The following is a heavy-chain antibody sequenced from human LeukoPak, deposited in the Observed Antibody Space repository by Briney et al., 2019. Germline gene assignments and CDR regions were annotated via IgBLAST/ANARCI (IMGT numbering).Heavy chain of an antibody. CDR2: INSDGSST. Sequence: GGSLRLSCAASGFTFSSYWMHWVRQAPGKGLVWVSRINSDGSSTSYADSVKGRFTISRDNAKNTLYLQMNSLRAEDTAVYYCARARIAARLDYYYMDVWGKGTTATVSS. D-gene: IGHD6-6*01. V-gene: IGHV3-74*01. J-gene: IGHJ6*03. CDR1: GFTFSSYW. CDR3: ARARIAARLDYYYMDV.